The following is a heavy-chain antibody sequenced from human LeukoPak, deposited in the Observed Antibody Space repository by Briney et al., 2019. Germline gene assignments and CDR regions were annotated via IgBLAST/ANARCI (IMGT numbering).Heavy chain of an antibody. CDR3: AKALGYDSSGYCMGY. J-gene: IGHJ4*02. CDR1: GFTFSSFA. CDR2: ISYDGSNK. D-gene: IGHD3-22*01. V-gene: IGHV3-30*18. Sequence: GGSLRLSCAASGFTFSSFAMTWVRQAPGKGLEWVAVISYDGSNKYYADSVKGRFTISRDNSKNTLYLQMNSLRAEDTAVYYCAKALGYDSSGYCMGYWGQGTLVTVSS.